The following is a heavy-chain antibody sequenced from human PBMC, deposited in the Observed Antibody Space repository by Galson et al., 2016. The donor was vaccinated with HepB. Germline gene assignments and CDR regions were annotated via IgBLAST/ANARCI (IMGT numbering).Heavy chain of an antibody. CDR1: GDSVSSHSVT. CDR2: TYYRSKWYN. Sequence: CAISGDSVSSHSVTWNWIRQSPSRGLEWLGRTYYRSKWYNDYAVSVKSRMTINPDTSKNQFSLQLTSVTPEDTAVYYCARRGSKEKGYFDLWGRGTLVTVSS. J-gene: IGHJ2*01. D-gene: IGHD6-13*01. CDR3: ARRGSKEKGYFDL. V-gene: IGHV6-1*01.